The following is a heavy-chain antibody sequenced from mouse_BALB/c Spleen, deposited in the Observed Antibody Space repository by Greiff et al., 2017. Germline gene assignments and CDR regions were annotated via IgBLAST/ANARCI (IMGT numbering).Heavy chain of an antibody. V-gene: IGHV5-6-3*01. CDR1: GFTFSSYG. CDR2: INSNGGST. D-gene: IGHD2-1*01. J-gene: IGHJ3*01. Sequence: EVKLMESGGGLVQPGGSLNLSCAASGFTFSSYGMSWVRQTPDKRLELVATINSNGGSTYYPDSVKGRFTISRDNAKNTLYLQMSSLKSEDTAMYYCARDGNAWFAYWGQGTLVTVSA. CDR3: ARDGNAWFAY.